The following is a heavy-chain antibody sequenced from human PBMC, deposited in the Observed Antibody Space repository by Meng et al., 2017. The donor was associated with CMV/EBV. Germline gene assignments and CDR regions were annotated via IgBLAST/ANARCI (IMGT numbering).Heavy chain of an antibody. J-gene: IGHJ4*02. CDR1: GASIGSVEYY. D-gene: IGHD4-17*01. Sequence: VSGASIGSVEYYWSWIRRHPGKGLEWIGNSHYSGSAYYNPSLKSRLTISVDTSKNQLSLKLSSVTAADTAVYYCARGVGYGDQFDYWGQGTLVTVSS. CDR2: SHYSGSA. V-gene: IGHV4-31*02. CDR3: ARGVGYGDQFDY.